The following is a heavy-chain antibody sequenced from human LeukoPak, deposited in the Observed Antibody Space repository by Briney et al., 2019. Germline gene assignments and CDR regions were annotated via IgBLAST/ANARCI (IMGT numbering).Heavy chain of an antibody. CDR2: INHDGTSA. V-gene: IGHV3-74*01. D-gene: IGHD3-16*01. J-gene: IGHJ4*02. Sequence: PGGSLRLSCAASGFTFTTFWMHWVRQAPGKGLVWVSRINHDGTSANYADSVKGRFTISRDNAKNTVYLQMNSLRAEDTAVYYCAKDRGSRTVTNYYFDFWGQGTLVTVSS. CDR1: GFTFTTFW. CDR3: AKDRGSRTVTNYYFDF.